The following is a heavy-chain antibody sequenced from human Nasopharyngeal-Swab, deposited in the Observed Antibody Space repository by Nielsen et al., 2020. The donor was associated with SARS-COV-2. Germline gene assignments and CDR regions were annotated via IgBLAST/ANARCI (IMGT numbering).Heavy chain of an antibody. CDR2: ISWHSGSI. CDR1: GFTFDDYA. J-gene: IGHJ4*02. V-gene: IGHV3-9*01. CDR3: TTDFYFDY. D-gene: IGHD1-1*01. Sequence: SLKISCATSGFTFDDYAMHWVRQAPGKGLEWVSGISWHSGSISYADSVKGRFTISRDNAKNSLYLQMDSLKTEDTALYYCTTDFYFDYWGQGTLVTVSS.